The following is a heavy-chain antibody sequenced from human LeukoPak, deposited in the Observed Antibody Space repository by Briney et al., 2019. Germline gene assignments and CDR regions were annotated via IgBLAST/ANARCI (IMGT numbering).Heavy chain of an antibody. J-gene: IGHJ4*02. V-gene: IGHV4-31*03. Sequence: PSQTLSLTCTVPGGSIGSGGYYWSWIRQHPAKGLEWIGYIYYSGSTYYNPSLKSRVTISVDTSKNQFSLKLSSVTAADTAVYYCARAAWGGSSSWYPLDYWGQGTLVTVSS. D-gene: IGHD6-13*01. CDR3: ARAAWGGSSSWYPLDY. CDR1: GGSIGSGGYY. CDR2: IYYSGST.